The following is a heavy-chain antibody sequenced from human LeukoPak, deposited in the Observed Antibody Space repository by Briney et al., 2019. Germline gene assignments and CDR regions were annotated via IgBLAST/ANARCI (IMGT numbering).Heavy chain of an antibody. V-gene: IGHV1-2*02. Sequence: ASVKVSCKASGYTFTSYAMNWVRQAPGQGLEWMGWINPNSGGTNYAQKFQGRVTMTRDTSISTAYMELSRLRSDDTAVYYCARDLYYYDSSGYYYGDAFDIWGQGTMVTVSS. J-gene: IGHJ3*02. CDR2: INPNSGGT. D-gene: IGHD3-22*01. CDR3: ARDLYYYDSSGYYYGDAFDI. CDR1: GYTFTSYA.